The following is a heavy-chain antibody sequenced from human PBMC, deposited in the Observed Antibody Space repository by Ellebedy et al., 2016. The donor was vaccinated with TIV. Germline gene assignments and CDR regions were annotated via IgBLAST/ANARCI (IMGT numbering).Heavy chain of an antibody. CDR2: ITGSGGRT. V-gene: IGHV3-23*01. CDR3: AKVTTMMVVDGDAFDL. CDR1: GFPFSSYA. J-gene: IGHJ3*01. Sequence: GESLKISCAASGFPFSSYAMSWVRQAPGKGLEWVSGITGSGGRTYYAGSVEGRFTISRDNSRNTLYLQMNSLRAEDTALYYCAKVTTMMVVDGDAFDLWGQGTMVTVSS. D-gene: IGHD3-22*01.